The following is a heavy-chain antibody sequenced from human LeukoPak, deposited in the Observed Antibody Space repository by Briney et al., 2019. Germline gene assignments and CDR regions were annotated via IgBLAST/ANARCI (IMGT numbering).Heavy chain of an antibody. V-gene: IGHV3-33*01. CDR1: GFTLSSYG. D-gene: IGHD6-19*01. Sequence: GGSLRLSCAASGFTLSSYGMHWVRQAPGRGLEWVAAIWHDGSNKYYTDSVKGRFTISRDNSKNTLSLQMNSLRAEDTAVYYCARVSDYSSGWYGHWGQGTLVTVSS. CDR2: IWHDGSNK. J-gene: IGHJ4*02. CDR3: ARVSDYSSGWYGH.